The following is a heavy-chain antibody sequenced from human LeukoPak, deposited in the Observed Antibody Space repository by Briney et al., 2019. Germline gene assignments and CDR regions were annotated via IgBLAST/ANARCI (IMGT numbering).Heavy chain of an antibody. CDR2: NSGSGAST. D-gene: IGHD3-22*01. V-gene: IGHV3-23*01. CDR3: AKGVSFYYDSSGYYYLDY. CDR1: GLTFNNYA. J-gene: IGHJ4*02. Sequence: GGCLRLSCAASGLTFNNYAMSWVRQAPGKGLEWVSANSGSGASTYYADSVKGRFTISRDNSKNTLYLQMDSLRVDDTAVYYCAKGVSFYYDSSGYYYLDYWGQGTLVTVSS.